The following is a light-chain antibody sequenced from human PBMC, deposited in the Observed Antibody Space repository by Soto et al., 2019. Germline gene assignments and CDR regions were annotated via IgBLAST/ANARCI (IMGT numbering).Light chain of an antibody. Sequence: DIQMTQSQSSLSASVVDRVTITCRASQGISSYLAWYQQKPGKAPKLLIYAASGLPSGVPSRFSGSGSGTDFTLTISSLQPEDFATYYCQQANSFPLTFGGGTNVDI. J-gene: IGKJ4*01. CDR2: AAS. V-gene: IGKV1-12*01. CDR3: QQANSFPLT. CDR1: QGISSY.